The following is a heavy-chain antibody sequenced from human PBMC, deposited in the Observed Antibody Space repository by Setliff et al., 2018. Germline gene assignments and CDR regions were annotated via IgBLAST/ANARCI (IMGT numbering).Heavy chain of an antibody. CDR2: IYHSGSA. CDR3: AREVGTSTSSDAFDV. CDR1: GDSISSGDYF. V-gene: IGHV4-30-4*08. Sequence: PSETLSPTCTVPGDSISSGDYFWSWIRQPPGKGLEWIAYIYHSGSAYYNPSLKSRVTMSVDTSKNQFSLHLTSVTAADTAVYYCAREVGTSTSSDAFDVWGQGMMVTVSS. J-gene: IGHJ3*01. D-gene: IGHD1-26*01.